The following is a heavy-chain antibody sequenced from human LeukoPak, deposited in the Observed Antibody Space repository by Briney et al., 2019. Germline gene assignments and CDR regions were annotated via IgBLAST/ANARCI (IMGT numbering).Heavy chain of an antibody. CDR3: ARKARITMVRGVNSLYYYYYGMDV. V-gene: IGHV4-34*01. CDR1: GFIFSRNW. Sequence: GSLRLSCAASGFIFSRNWMSWVRQPPGKGLEWIGEINHSGSTNYNPSLKSRVTISVDTSKNQFSLKLSSVTAADTAVYYCARKARITMVRGVNSLYYYYYGMDVWGQGTTVTVSS. D-gene: IGHD3-10*01. CDR2: INHSGST. J-gene: IGHJ6*02.